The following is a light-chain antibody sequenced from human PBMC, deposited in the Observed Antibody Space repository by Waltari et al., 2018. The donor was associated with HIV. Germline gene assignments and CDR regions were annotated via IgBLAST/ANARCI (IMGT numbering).Light chain of an antibody. V-gene: IGKV4-1*01. Sequence: DIVMTQSPDSLALSLGERAPIPCKSSQSVFSSPKNKSYWTWYQQRPGLPPKVLIYWASTRESGVPDRFSGSGSGTDFTLTISNLQAEDVALYYCHQSYSNPVTFGGGTRVAIK. CDR3: HQSYSNPVT. CDR1: QSVFSSPKNKSY. CDR2: WAS. J-gene: IGKJ4*01.